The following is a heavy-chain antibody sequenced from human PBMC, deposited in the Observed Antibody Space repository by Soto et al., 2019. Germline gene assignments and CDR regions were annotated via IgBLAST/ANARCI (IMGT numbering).Heavy chain of an antibody. Sequence: APVKIACKASGYTFTSYYMQWVQQAPGQGLEWMGIINPSGGSTSYAQKFQGRVTMTRDTSTSTVYMELSSLRSEDTAVYYCARQSHMIVVALITGAFDIWGQGTMVTVS. CDR2: INPSGGST. CDR3: ARQSHMIVVALITGAFDI. V-gene: IGHV1-46*01. D-gene: IGHD3-22*01. J-gene: IGHJ3*02. CDR1: GYTFTSYY.